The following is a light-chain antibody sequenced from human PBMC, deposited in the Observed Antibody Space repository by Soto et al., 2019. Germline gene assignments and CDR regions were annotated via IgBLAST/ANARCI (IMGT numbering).Light chain of an antibody. V-gene: IGLV2-14*01. CDR3: SSYTSSYTWI. Sequence: SALTQPPSASGSPGQSVTISCTGTSSDVGAYDYVSWYQQHPGKAPKLMIYGVTDRPSGVSSRFSGSKSGNAASLTISGLQAEDEGDYYCSSYTSSYTWIFGGGTKVTVL. CDR1: SSDVGAYDY. J-gene: IGLJ3*02. CDR2: GVT.